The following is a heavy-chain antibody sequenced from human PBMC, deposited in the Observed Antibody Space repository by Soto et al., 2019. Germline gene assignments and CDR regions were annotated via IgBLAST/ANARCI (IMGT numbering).Heavy chain of an antibody. CDR1: GFTFRSYG. D-gene: IGHD2-2*01. Sequence: QMRLVESGGGVVQPGRSLRLSCAASGFTFRSYGIHWVRQAPGKGLEWVALIWFDGSKKYYVDSVKGRFAVSRDNSKNKLYLQMNSLRVEDTAVYYCARDRLVPYGYGMDVWGQGTTVTVSS. J-gene: IGHJ6*02. CDR3: ARDRLVPYGYGMDV. CDR2: IWFDGSKK. V-gene: IGHV3-33*01.